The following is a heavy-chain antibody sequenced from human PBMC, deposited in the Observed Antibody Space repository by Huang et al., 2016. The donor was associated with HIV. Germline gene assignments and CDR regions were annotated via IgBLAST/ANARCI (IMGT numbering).Heavy chain of an antibody. Sequence: VESGGRSVQPGGSIRLSCVGSTFTFGAYWMSWVRQPPGKGLGWVANSKKDETEKYYVDSVKGRFNISRDNAKKVLFLEMDALRVEDTAIYFCATKTAGMDIWGQGTTVIVSS. CDR2: SKKDETEK. V-gene: IGHV3-7*01. J-gene: IGHJ6*02. CDR1: TFTFGAYW. CDR3: ATKTAGMDI.